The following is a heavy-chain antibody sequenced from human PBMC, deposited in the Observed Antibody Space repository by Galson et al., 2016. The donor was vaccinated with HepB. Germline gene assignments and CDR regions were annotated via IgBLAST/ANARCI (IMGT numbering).Heavy chain of an antibody. D-gene: IGHD2-2*01. J-gene: IGHJ4*02. CDR3: AKDGRIYCSSASCHDHFHY. V-gene: IGHV3-30*18. Sequence: SLRLSCAASGFTFSSYGMHWVRQAPGKGLEWVAFISYEGSNKKYADSVKGRFTISRDNSKKTLYLQMNSLRAEDTAVYYFAKDGRIYCSSASCHDHFHYWGQGTLVTVSS. CDR2: ISYEGSNK. CDR1: GFTFSSYG.